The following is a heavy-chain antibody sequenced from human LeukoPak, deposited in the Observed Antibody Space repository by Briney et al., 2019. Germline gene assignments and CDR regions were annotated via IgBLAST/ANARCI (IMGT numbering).Heavy chain of an antibody. CDR1: GFIFSDYW. CDR3: ARRTVTGSLDY. D-gene: IGHD4-17*01. J-gene: IGHJ4*02. V-gene: IGHV3-74*03. CDR2: IKTDGSES. Sequence: GGSLRLSCAASGFIFSDYWMHWVRRAPGKGLVWISRIKTDGSESAYADSVKGRFTISRDNAKNTLFLQMNRLTVVDTAVYYCARRTVTGSLDYWGQGTLVTVSS.